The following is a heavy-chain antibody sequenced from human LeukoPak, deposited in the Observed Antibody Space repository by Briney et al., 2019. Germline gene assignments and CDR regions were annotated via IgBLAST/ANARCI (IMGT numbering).Heavy chain of an antibody. D-gene: IGHD2-8*01. CDR2: IYPGDSDT. Sequence: GESLKISCKASGYTFTNYWIGWVRQMPGKGLEWMGIIYPGDSDTRYSPSFRGQVIISADKSIRTAYLQWTSLKASDTAMYYCARREDGDFDYWGQGTLVTVSS. V-gene: IGHV5-51*01. CDR3: ARREDGDFDY. CDR1: GYTFTNYW. J-gene: IGHJ4*02.